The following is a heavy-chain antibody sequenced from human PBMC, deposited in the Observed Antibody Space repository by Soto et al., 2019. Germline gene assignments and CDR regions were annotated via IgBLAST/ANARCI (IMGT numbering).Heavy chain of an antibody. D-gene: IGHD3-10*01. J-gene: IGHJ4*02. CDR3: ARVEKGYGSSFDY. V-gene: IGHV1-69*13. Sequence: SVKVSCKASGGTFSSYAISWVRQAPGQGLEWMGGIIPIFGTANYAQKFQGRVTITADESTSTAYMGLSSLRSEDTAVYYCARVEKGYGSSFDYWGQGTLVTVSS. CDR1: GGTFSSYA. CDR2: IIPIFGTA.